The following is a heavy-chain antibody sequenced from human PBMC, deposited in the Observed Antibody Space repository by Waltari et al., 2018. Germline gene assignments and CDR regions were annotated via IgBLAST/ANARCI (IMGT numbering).Heavy chain of an antibody. Sequence: QVQLQESGPGLVQPSETLSLTCTVSGGSIRSHYWRWIRQPPGKGLEWIGYIYYSGSTNYNPSLKSRVTISVDTSKNQFSLKLSSVTAADTAVYYCARNQNCGGDCYPFDYWGQGTLVTVSS. CDR2: IYYSGST. D-gene: IGHD2-21*01. CDR3: ARNQNCGGDCYPFDY. J-gene: IGHJ4*02. V-gene: IGHV4-59*11. CDR1: GGSIRSHY.